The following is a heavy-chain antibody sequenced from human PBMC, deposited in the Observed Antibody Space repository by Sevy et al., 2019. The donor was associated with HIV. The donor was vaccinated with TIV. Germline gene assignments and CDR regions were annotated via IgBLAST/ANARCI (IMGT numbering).Heavy chain of an antibody. J-gene: IGHJ4*02. CDR3: AACLLAAAGTVDY. Sequence: GGSLRLSCAASGFTVSSNYMSWVRQAPGKGLEWVSVIYSGGSTYYADTVKGRFTISRDNSKNTLYLQMNSLRAEDTAVYYCAACLLAAAGTVDYWGQGTLVTVSS. D-gene: IGHD6-13*01. CDR2: IYSGGST. CDR1: GFTVSSNY. V-gene: IGHV3-53*01.